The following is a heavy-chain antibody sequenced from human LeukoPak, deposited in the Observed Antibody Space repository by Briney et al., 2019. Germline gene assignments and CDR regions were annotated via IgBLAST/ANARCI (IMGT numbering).Heavy chain of an antibody. V-gene: IGHV3-15*01. J-gene: IGHJ4*02. CDR2: IKSKTDGGTT. Sequence: GGSLRLSCAASGFTFSNAWMSWVRQAPGKGLEWVGRIKSKTDGGTTDYAAPVKGRFTISRDNSKNTLYLQMNSLRGEDTTVYYCAKDRRDYGDSSFDYWGQGTLVTVSS. CDR3: AKDRRDYGDSSFDY. D-gene: IGHD4-17*01. CDR1: GFTFSNAW.